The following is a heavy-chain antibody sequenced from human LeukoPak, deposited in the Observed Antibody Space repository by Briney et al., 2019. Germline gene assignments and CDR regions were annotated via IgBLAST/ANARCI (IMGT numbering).Heavy chain of an antibody. J-gene: IGHJ4*02. CDR3: ARDRAAAGTWFDY. D-gene: IGHD6-13*01. CDR1: GGTFSNYA. Sequence: SVKVPCKASGGTFSNYAINWVRQAPGQGLEWMGGIIPIFGTANYAQKFQGRVTITADESTSTAYMDLSSLRSEDTAVYYCARDRAAAGTWFDYWGQGTLVTVSS. V-gene: IGHV1-69*01. CDR2: IIPIFGTA.